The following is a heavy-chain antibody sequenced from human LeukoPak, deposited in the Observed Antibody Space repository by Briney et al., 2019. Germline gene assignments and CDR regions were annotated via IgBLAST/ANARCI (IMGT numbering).Heavy chain of an antibody. V-gene: IGHV3-74*01. Sequence: GGSLRLSCAASGFTFGAYWMHWVRQAPGKGLVWVSRMNSDGGSITYADSVKGRFTISRDNAKSTLYLQMNSLRAEDAAVYYCARGQQIITPPNAFDLWGQGTLVTVS. D-gene: IGHD3-16*01. CDR3: ARGQQIITPPNAFDL. CDR1: GFTFGAYW. CDR2: MNSDGGSI. J-gene: IGHJ3*01.